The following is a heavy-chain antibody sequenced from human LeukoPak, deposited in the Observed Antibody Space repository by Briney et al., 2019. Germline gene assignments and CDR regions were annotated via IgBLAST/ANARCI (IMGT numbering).Heavy chain of an antibody. V-gene: IGHV3-30-3*01. D-gene: IGHD3-10*01. J-gene: IGHJ3*02. CDR3: ATYGGGAFDI. CDR1: GFTFSSYA. CDR2: ISYDGSNK. Sequence: GGSLRLSCAASGFTFSSYAMHWVRQAPGKGLEWVAVISYDGSNKYYADSVKGRFTISRDNSKNTLYLQMNSLRAEDTAVYYCATYGGGAFDIWGQGTMVTVSS.